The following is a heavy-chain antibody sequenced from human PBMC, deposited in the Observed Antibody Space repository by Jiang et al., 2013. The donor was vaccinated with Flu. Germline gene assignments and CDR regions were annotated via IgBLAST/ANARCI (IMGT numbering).Heavy chain of an antibody. D-gene: IGHD3-22*01. V-gene: IGHV3-21*06. CDR3: ARGGLSSSYYLHHFDY. J-gene: IGHJ4*02. CDR2: ISGGSDYI. Sequence: QLLESGGNLVKPGGSLRVSCAAPGFTFSSYSMAWVRQAPGRGPEWVSSISGGSDYIYYADSVNGRFTISRDNAKNSLYLQMSSLRAEDTAVYYCARGGLSSSYYLHHFDYWGQGTLVTVSS. CDR1: GFTFSSYS.